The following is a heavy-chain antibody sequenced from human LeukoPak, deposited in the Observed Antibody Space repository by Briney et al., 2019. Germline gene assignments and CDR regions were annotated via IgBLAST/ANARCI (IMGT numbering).Heavy chain of an antibody. J-gene: IGHJ4*02. Sequence: NPSETLSLTCTVSGGSISNNAYYWAWIRQPPGKGLEWIGSIYSSVSTYYNPSLKSRVTISVDTSKNQFSLRLSSVTAADTALYYCAYSGSYGHLGYWGQGIPVTVSS. CDR1: GGSISNNAYY. CDR2: IYSSVST. D-gene: IGHD1-26*01. V-gene: IGHV4-39*01. CDR3: AYSGSYGHLGY.